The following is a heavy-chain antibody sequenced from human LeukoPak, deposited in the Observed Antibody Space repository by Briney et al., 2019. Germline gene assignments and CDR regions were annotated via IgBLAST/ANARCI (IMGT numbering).Heavy chain of an antibody. Sequence: ASVKVSCKASGYTFTSYDINWVRQATGQGLEWMGWMNPNSGNTGYAQKFQGRVTMTRNTSISTAYMELGSLRSEDTAVYYCARAPLEYSSGYALNYYYYYYMDVWGKGTTVTVSS. CDR2: MNPNSGNT. V-gene: IGHV1-8*01. CDR1: GYTFTSYD. D-gene: IGHD3-22*01. J-gene: IGHJ6*03. CDR3: ARAPLEYSSGYALNYYYYYYMDV.